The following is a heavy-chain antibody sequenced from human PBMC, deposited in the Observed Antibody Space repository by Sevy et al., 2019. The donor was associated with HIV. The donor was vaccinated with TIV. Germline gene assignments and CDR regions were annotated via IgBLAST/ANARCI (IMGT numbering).Heavy chain of an antibody. D-gene: IGHD4-4*01. CDR1: GGSISSGGYY. J-gene: IGHJ4*02. CDR3: ARGLFLPTGYFDY. CDR2: IYNTGYT. V-gene: IGHV4-31*03. Sequence: SETLSLTCTVSGGSISSGGYYWSWIRQHPGNGLEWIGYIYNTGYTYYNPPLSSRVSISVDMSKNQFSLRLTSVTAADTAVYYCARGLFLPTGYFDYWGQGILVTVSS.